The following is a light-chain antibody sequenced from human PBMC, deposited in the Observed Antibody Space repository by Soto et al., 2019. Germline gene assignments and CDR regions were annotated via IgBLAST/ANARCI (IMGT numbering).Light chain of an antibody. CDR2: DVS. CDR1: SSDVGGYIY. Sequence: QSALTQPASVSGSPGQSITISCTGTSSDVGGYIYVSWYQQHPGKAPKLMIYDVSNRPSGISNRFSGSKSGNTASLTISGLQAEDEAAYYCSSYTSSSTYVVFGGGTKLTVL. V-gene: IGLV2-14*01. J-gene: IGLJ2*01. CDR3: SSYTSSSTYVV.